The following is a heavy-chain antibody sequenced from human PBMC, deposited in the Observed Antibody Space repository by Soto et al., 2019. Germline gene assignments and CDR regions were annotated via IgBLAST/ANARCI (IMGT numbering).Heavy chain of an antibody. CDR3: ARGVIVATPHYYTDV. V-gene: IGHV4-34*01. CDR1: GGSFSGYY. Sequence: QVQLQQWGAGLLKPSETLSLTCAVYGGSFSGYYWSWIRQPPGKGLEWIGEINHSGSTNYNPSLKSRVTISVDTSKNQFSLQLSSVTAADTAVYYCARGVIVATPHYYTDVWGKGTTVTVSS. J-gene: IGHJ6*03. D-gene: IGHD5-12*01. CDR2: INHSGST.